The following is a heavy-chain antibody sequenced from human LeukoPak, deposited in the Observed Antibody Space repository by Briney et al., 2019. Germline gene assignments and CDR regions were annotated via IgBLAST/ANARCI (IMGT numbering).Heavy chain of an antibody. V-gene: IGHV4-34*09. D-gene: IGHD5-18*01. CDR2: INHSGST. J-gene: IGHJ6*02. CDR1: GGSFSGYY. CDR3: ARDGYSYGGTDYYGMDV. Sequence: SETLSLTCAVYGGSFSGYYWSWIRQPPGKGLEWIGEINHSGSTNYNPSLKSRVTISVDTSKNQFSLKLSSVTAADTAVYYCARDGYSYGGTDYYGMDVWGQGTTVTVSS.